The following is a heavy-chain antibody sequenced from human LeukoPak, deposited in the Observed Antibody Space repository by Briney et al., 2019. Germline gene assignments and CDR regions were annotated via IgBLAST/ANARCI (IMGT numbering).Heavy chain of an antibody. J-gene: IGHJ4*02. CDR2: IDTSGGT. CDR3: ARVGSSGVRY. V-gene: IGHV4-61*02. D-gene: IGHD6-19*01. Sequence: TSETLSLTCTVSGGSISSGSYYWSWIRQPAGKGLEWIGRIDTSGGTNYNPSLKRRVTISVATSKNQFSLNLSSVTAADTAVYYCARVGSSGVRYWGQGTLVTVSS. CDR1: GGSISSGSYY.